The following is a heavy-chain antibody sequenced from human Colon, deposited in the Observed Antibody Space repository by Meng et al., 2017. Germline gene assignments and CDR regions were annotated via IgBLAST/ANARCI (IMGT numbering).Heavy chain of an antibody. CDR3: ARGPFRIGRSWFDP. CDR1: GYTFTDYD. Sequence: QVQLGQSGAEVKKPGSSVKVSCKASGYTFTDYDINWVRQVTGQGLEWMGWMNPNTGSTDYAQKFQGRVTMTRNSSLSTAYMELSSLRSDDTAVYYCARGPFRIGRSWFDPWGQGTLVTVSS. CDR2: MNPNTGST. V-gene: IGHV1-8*01. D-gene: IGHD2-21*01. J-gene: IGHJ5*02.